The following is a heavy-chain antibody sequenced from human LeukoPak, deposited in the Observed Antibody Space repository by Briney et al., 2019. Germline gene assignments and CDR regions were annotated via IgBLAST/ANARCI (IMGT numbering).Heavy chain of an antibody. CDR2: ISGSGGST. CDR3: AKDQYYYDSSGYYYR. Sequence: GGSLRLSCAASGFTFSSYAMSWVRQAPGKGLEWVSAISGSGGSTYYADSVKGRFTISRDNSKNTLYLQMNSLRAEDTAVYYCAKDQYYYDSSGYYYRWGQGTLVTVSS. J-gene: IGHJ5*02. V-gene: IGHV3-23*01. CDR1: GFTFSSYA. D-gene: IGHD3-22*01.